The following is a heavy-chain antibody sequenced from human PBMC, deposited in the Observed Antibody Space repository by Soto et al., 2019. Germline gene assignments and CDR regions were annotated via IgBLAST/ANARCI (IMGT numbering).Heavy chain of an antibody. J-gene: IGHJ6*02. CDR2: ISYDGSNK. CDR3: ARARGSSWPCDV. V-gene: IGHV3-30-3*01. Sequence: QVQLVESGGGVVQPGRSLRLSCAASGFTFSSYAMHWVRQAPGKGLEWVAVISYDGSNKYYADSVKGRFTISRDNSKNTLYLQMNSLRAEDTAVYYCARARGSSWPCDVWGQGTTVTVSS. CDR1: GFTFSSYA. D-gene: IGHD6-13*01.